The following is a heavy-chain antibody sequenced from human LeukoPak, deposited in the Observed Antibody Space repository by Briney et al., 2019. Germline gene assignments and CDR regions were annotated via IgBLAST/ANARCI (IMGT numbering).Heavy chain of an antibody. CDR3: ARQLYQRHAFDI. V-gene: IGHV4-34*01. Sequence: PSETLSLTCAVYGGSFSGYYRSWIRQPPGKGLEWIGEINHSGSTNYNPSLKSRVTISVDTSKNQFSLKLSSVTAADTAVYYCARQLYQRHAFDIWGQGTMVTVSS. CDR1: GGSFSGYY. D-gene: IGHD2-2*01. J-gene: IGHJ3*02. CDR2: INHSGST.